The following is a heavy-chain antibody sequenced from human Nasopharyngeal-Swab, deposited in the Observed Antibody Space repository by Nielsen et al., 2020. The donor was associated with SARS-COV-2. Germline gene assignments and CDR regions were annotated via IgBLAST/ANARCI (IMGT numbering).Heavy chain of an antibody. CDR3: AKAAGLGDYVWGSYRYGYYFDS. CDR1: GFTFSSYA. D-gene: IGHD3-16*02. J-gene: IGHJ4*02. Sequence: GESLKISCAASGFTFSSYAMSWARQAPGKGLEWVSAISGSGGSTYYADSVKGRFTISRDNSKNTMCLQMNSLRAEDTAVYYCAKAAGLGDYVWGSYRYGYYFDSWGQGTLVTVSS. CDR2: ISGSGGST. V-gene: IGHV3-23*01.